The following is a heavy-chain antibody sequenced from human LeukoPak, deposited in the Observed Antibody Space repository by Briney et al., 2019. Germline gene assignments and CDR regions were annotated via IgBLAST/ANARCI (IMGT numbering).Heavy chain of an antibody. CDR2: TWYDGSNK. V-gene: IGHV3-33*01. J-gene: IGHJ4*02. CDR1: GFIFSTYG. D-gene: IGHD5-18*01. CDR3: ARSRLDTAPFDY. Sequence: PGGSLRLSCAASGFIFSTYGVHWVRQAPGKGLEWVAVTWYDGSNKYYGDSVKGRFTISRDNSKNTLYLQMNSLRAEDTAVYYCARSRLDTAPFDYWGQGTLVTVSS.